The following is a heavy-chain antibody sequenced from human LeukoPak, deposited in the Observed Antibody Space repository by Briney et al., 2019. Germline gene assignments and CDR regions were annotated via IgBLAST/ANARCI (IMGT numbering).Heavy chain of an antibody. CDR2: IIPIFGTA. J-gene: IGHJ3*02. Sequence: SVKVSCKAPGGTFSSYAISWVRQAPGQGLEWMGRIIPIFGTANYAQKFQGRVTITTDESTSTAYMELSSLRSEDTAVYYCARAGIANWGSPTGYDAFDIWGQGTMVTVSS. D-gene: IGHD7-27*01. V-gene: IGHV1-69*05. CDR1: GGTFSSYA. CDR3: ARAGIANWGSPTGYDAFDI.